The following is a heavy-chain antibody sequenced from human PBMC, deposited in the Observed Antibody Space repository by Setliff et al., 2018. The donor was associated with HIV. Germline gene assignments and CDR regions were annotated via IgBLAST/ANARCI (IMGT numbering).Heavy chain of an antibody. D-gene: IGHD3-16*01. CDR1: GGTFSSYT. Sequence: SVKVSCKASGGTFSSYTISWVRQAPGQGLEWMGRIIPILGIANYAQKFQGRVTITADKSTSTAYMELSSLRAEDTALYYCAKGRTDYVGWFAPWGQGTLVTVSS. J-gene: IGHJ5*02. V-gene: IGHV1-69*02. CDR2: IIPILGIA. CDR3: AKGRTDYVGWFAP.